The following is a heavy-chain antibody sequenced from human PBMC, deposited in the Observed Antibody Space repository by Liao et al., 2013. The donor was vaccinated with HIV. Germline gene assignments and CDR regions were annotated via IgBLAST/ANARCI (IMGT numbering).Heavy chain of an antibody. Sequence: QVQLQQWGAGLLKPSETLSLTCAVYGGSFSGHYWSWIRQPPREGAWSGLGKVNHSGGTELQPVPQESGDHLSGHVQEPVFPSKLTSVTAADTAVYYCARELPVITRRRFFDFWGQGTLGLRLL. V-gene: IGHV4-34*01. CDR2: VNHSGGT. CDR1: GGSFSGHY. D-gene: IGHD1-1*01. J-gene: IGHJ4*02. CDR3: ARELPVITRRRFFDF.